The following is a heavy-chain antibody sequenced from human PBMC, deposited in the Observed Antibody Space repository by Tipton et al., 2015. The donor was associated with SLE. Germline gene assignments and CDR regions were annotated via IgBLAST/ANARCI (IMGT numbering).Heavy chain of an antibody. J-gene: IGHJ4*02. CDR1: GYSITSDYY. D-gene: IGHD5-12*01. V-gene: IGHV4-38-2*01. Sequence: TLSLTCEVPGYSITSDYYWGWIRQPPGKGLEWIGSIFYTGSTYYNPSLKSRVSFSIDTSKNQFSLKLNSVTAADTAVYYCARRHYSGPIDNWGQGTLVTVST. CDR2: IFYTGST. CDR3: ARRHYSGPIDN.